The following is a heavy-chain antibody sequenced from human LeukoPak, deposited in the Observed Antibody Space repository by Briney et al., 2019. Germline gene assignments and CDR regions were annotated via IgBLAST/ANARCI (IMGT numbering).Heavy chain of an antibody. V-gene: IGHV4-61*02. Sequence: SETLSLTCTVSGGSISSGGYYWSWIRQPAGKGLEYLGRIHSSGSTNYNPSFTSRVTISRDTSKNHYSLKLSSVTATDTAVYYCARDQTYSGSGIYTYFDYWGQGILVTVSS. J-gene: IGHJ4*02. CDR1: GGSISSGGYY. CDR2: IHSSGST. CDR3: ARDQTYSGSGIYTYFDY. D-gene: IGHD3-10*01.